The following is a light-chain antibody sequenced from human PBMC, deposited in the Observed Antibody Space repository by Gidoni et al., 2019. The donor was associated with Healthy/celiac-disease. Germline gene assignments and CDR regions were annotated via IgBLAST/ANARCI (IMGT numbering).Light chain of an antibody. J-gene: IGKJ1*01. CDR2: AAS. Sequence: IQMTQSPSSLSASVGDRVTITFRASQSISSYLNWYQQKPGKAPKLLIYAASSLQSGVTSRFSGSGSGTDFTRTISSLQPEDFATYYCQQSYSTPRTFGQGTKVEIK. CDR1: QSISSY. V-gene: IGKV1-39*01. CDR3: QQSYSTPRT.